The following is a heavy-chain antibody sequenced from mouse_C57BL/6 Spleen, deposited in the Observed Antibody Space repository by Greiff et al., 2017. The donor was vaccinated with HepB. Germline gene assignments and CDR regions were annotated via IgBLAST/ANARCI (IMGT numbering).Heavy chain of an antibody. J-gene: IGHJ1*03. D-gene: IGHD1-1*01. CDR3: ARLLRSYWYFDV. CDR1: GYTFTDYN. CDR2: INPNNGGT. V-gene: IGHV1-22*01. Sequence: EVQVVESGPELVKPGASVKMSCKASGYTFTDYNMHWVKQSHGKSLEWIGYINPNNGGTSYNQKFKGKATLTVNKSSSTAYMELRSLTSEDSAVYYCARLLRSYWYFDVWGTGTTVTVSS.